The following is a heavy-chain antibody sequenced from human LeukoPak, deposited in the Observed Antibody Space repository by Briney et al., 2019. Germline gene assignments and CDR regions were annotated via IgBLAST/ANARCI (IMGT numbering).Heavy chain of an antibody. D-gene: IGHD4-11*01. CDR2: INPSGGST. V-gene: IGHV1-46*01. CDR1: GYTFTSYY. CDR3: ARKGLTTVTYDY. J-gene: IGHJ4*02. Sequence: ASVKVSCKASGYTFTSYYMHWVRQAPGQGLEWMGIINPSGGSTSYAQKFQGRVTMTRDTSTSTVYMELSSLRSDDTAVYYCARKGLTTVTYDYWGQGTLVTVSS.